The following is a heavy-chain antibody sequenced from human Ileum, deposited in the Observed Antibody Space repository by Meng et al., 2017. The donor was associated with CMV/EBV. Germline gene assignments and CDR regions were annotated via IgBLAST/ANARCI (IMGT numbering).Heavy chain of an antibody. V-gene: IGHV1-2*02. D-gene: IGHD1-1*01. J-gene: IGHJ6*02. CDR1: GYTFTGYY. Sequence: ASVKVSCKASGYTFTGYYMHWVRQAPGQGLEWMGWINPNSGGTNYAQKFQGRVTMTRDTSISTAYMELSRLRSDDTAVYYCARDQLERRNYYYYGMDVWGQGTTVTV. CDR2: INPNSGGT. CDR3: ARDQLERRNYYYYGMDV.